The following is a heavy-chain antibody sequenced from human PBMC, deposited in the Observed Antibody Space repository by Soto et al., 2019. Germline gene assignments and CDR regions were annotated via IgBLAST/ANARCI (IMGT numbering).Heavy chain of an antibody. CDR2: INPGGGSA. D-gene: IGHD6-19*01. V-gene: IGHV1-46*01. CDR1: GSAITRYY. CDR3: ARDTSAWSLNGLDV. J-gene: IGHJ6*02. Sequence: QVDLVQSGAELKEPGASVTISCKASGSAITRYYIHWVRQAPGRGLEWMGIINPGGGSASYAQKFQDRVTIDKDTSTGTVYMDLRSLRTEDTAVYYCARDTSAWSLNGLDVWGQGTTVNVSS.